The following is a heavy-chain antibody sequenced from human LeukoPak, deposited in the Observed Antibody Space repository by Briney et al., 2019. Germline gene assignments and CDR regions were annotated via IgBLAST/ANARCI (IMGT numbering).Heavy chain of an antibody. D-gene: IGHD5-18*01. V-gene: IGHV3-15*01. Sequence: AGGSLRLSCAASGFTVSSNYMSWVRQAPGKGLEWVGRIKSKTDGGTTDYAAPVKGRFPISRDDSKNTLYLQMNSLKTEDTAVYYCTTRIQLWSNYFDYWGQGTLVTVSS. CDR3: TTRIQLWSNYFDY. CDR2: IKSKTDGGTT. CDR1: GFTVSSNY. J-gene: IGHJ4*02.